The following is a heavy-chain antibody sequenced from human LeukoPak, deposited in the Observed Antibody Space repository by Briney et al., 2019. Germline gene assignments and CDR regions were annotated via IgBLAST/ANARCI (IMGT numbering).Heavy chain of an antibody. V-gene: IGHV4-34*01. J-gene: IGHJ4*02. CDR2: INHSGST. CDR3: ARGPMKRRITMIVVVKGNSYFDY. Sequence: KPSETLSLTCTVSGGSISSYYWSWIRQPPGKGLEWIGEINHSGSTNYNPSLKSRVTISVDTSKNQFSLKLSSVTAADTAVYYCARGPMKRRITMIVVVKGNSYFDYWGQGTLVTVSS. D-gene: IGHD3-22*01. CDR1: GGSISSYY.